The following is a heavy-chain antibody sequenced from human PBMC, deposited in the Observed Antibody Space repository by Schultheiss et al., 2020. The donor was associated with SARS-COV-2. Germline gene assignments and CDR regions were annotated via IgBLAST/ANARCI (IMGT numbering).Heavy chain of an antibody. V-gene: IGHV1-46*01. D-gene: IGHD2-2*01. J-gene: IGHJ4*02. CDR2: INPSGGST. Sequence: ASVKVSCKASVYTFTSYYMHWVRQAPGQGLEWMGIINPSGGSTSYAQKFQGRVTMTRDTSTSTVYMELSSLRSEDTAVYYCARGPGYCSSTSCRNFYYFDYWGQGTLVTVSS. CDR3: ARGPGYCSSTSCRNFYYFDY. CDR1: VYTFTSYY.